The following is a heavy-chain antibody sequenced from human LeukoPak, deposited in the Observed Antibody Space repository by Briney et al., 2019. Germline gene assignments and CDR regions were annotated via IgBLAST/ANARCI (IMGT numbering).Heavy chain of an antibody. D-gene: IGHD3-22*01. CDR1: GGAISSRSFY. CDR2: IYYSGSI. V-gene: IGHV4-39*01. CDR3: ARLTDSSGPVPLVFDC. Sequence: SETLSLTCTVSGGAISSRSFYWGWSRQPPGKGLEWIGSIYYSGSIYSNPSLKSRVTIPVDTSKNQYSLKLSSVTAADTAVYYCARLTDSSGPVPLVFDCWGPGTLVTVSS. J-gene: IGHJ4*02.